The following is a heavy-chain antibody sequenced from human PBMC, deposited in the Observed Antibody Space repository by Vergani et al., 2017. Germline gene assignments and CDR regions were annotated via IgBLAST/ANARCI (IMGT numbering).Heavy chain of an antibody. CDR3: VKISLRGAVADTLDY. D-gene: IGHD6-19*01. CDR2: ISCSGGST. Sequence: EVQLLESGGGLVQPGGSLRLSCAASGFTFSSYAMSWVRQAPGKGLEWVSAISCSGGSTYYADSVKGRFPLSRDNSKNTLYLQMKSLRAEEKPVYYCVKISLRGAVADTLDYWGQGGLVTVSS. V-gene: IGHV3-23*01. CDR1: GFTFSSYA. J-gene: IGHJ4*02.